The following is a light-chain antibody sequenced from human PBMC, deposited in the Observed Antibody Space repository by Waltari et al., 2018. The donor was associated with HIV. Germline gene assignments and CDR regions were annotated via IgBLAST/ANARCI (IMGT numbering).Light chain of an antibody. Sequence: EVVLTQSPGTLSLSPGEGPTLSCRASQSVGSSYLAWYQQKPGQAPRLLIYGASSRATGIPDRFSGSGSGTDFTLTISRVEPEDFAVYYCQQYGHSAVMYTFGQGTNLQIK. J-gene: IGKJ2*01. CDR3: QQYGHSAVMYT. V-gene: IGKV3-20*01. CDR1: QSVGSSY. CDR2: GAS.